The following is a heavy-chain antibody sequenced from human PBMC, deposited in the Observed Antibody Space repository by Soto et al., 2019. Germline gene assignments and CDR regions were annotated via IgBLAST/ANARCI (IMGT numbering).Heavy chain of an antibody. D-gene: IGHD3-22*01. V-gene: IGHV3-23*01. CDR1: GFTFSSYA. Sequence: WGSLRLSCAASGFTFSSYAMSWVRQAPGKGLEWVSAISGSGGSTYYADSVKGRFTISRDNFKNTLLLQMNSLGAENTAVYSCASCWRFVWGYSDRSGYLEYWGQGTLVTVSS. CDR3: ASCWRFVWGYSDRSGYLEY. CDR2: ISGSGGST. J-gene: IGHJ4*02.